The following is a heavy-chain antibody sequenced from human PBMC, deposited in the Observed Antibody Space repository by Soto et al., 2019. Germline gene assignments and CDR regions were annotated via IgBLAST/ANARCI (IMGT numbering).Heavy chain of an antibody. D-gene: IGHD3-22*01. J-gene: IGHJ3*02. V-gene: IGHV3-15*01. CDR1: GFTFSNYA. CDR3: TTGPDYYDNAFDI. Sequence: GGSLRLSCAASGFTFSNYAVTWVRQAPGKGLEWVGRIKSKTDGGTTDYAAPVKGRFTISRDDSKNTLYLQMNSLKTEDTAVYYCTTGPDYYDNAFDIWGQGTMVTVSS. CDR2: IKSKTDGGTT.